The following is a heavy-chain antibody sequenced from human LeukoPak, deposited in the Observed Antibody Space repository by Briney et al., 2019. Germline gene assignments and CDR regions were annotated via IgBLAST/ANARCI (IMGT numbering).Heavy chain of an antibody. Sequence: ASVKVSCKASGYTFTGYYMHWVRQAPGQGLEWMGWINPNSGGTNYAQKFQGRVTMTRDTSISTAYMELSRLRSDDTAVYYCARGFMITFGGVDWFDPWGQGTLVTVSS. V-gene: IGHV1-2*02. J-gene: IGHJ5*02. CDR2: INPNSGGT. CDR1: GYTFTGYY. CDR3: ARGFMITFGGVDWFDP. D-gene: IGHD3-16*01.